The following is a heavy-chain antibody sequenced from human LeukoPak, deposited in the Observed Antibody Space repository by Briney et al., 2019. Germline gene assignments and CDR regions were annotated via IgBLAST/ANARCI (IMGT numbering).Heavy chain of an antibody. CDR3: ARGQPLGGY. CDR1: GFTFSSYS. CDR2: ISSSSGYI. J-gene: IGHJ4*02. D-gene: IGHD6-13*01. V-gene: IGHV3-21*01. Sequence: GGSLRLSCAASGFTFSSYSMNWVRQAPGEGLEWVSSISSSSGYIYYADSVKGRFTISRDNAKNSLYLQMNSLRAEDTAVYYCARGQPLGGYWGQGTLVTVSS.